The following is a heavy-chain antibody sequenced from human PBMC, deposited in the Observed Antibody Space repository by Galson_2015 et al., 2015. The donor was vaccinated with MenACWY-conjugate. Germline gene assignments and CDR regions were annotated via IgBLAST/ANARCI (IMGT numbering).Heavy chain of an antibody. CDR2: IKSRTDGGKT. V-gene: IGHV3-15*01. D-gene: IGHD2-21*01. Sequence: SLRLSCAGSAFTFSNAYMSWVRQAPGKGLEWVGRIKSRTDGGKTDYAAPVEGRFTISRDDSKNTLYLQMSSLKIEDTAVYYCTTHKPDSWGGLLFHFYMDVWGKGTTVTVSS. CDR1: AFTFSNAY. CDR3: TTHKPDSWGGLLFHFYMDV. J-gene: IGHJ6*03.